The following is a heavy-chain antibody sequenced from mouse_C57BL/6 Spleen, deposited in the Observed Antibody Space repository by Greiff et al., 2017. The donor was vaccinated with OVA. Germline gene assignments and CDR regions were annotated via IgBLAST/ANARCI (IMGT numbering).Heavy chain of an antibody. V-gene: IGHV1-69*01. CDR2: IDPSDSYT. D-gene: IGHD2-2*01. J-gene: IGHJ2*01. CDR1: GYTFTSYW. CDR3: ARLGVKAY. Sequence: QVQLQQPGAELVMPGASVKLSCKASGYTFTSYWMHWVKQRPGQGLEWIGEIDPSDSYTNYNQKFKGKSTLTVDKSSSTAYMQLSSPTSEDSAVYYCARLGVKAYWGQGTTLTVSS.